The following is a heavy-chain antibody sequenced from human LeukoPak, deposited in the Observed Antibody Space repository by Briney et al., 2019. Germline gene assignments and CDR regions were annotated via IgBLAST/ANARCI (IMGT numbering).Heavy chain of an antibody. J-gene: IGHJ4*02. CDR1: GFTFSSYS. CDR2: ISSSSSTI. V-gene: IGHV3-48*01. CDR3: SRGRGSWNYAD. Sequence: GGSLRLSCAASGFTFSSYSMNWVRQAPGKGLEWVSYISSSSSTIYYADSVKGRFTISRDNAKNSLYLQMNGLRAEDTAVYYCSRGRGSWNYADWGQGTLVTVSS. D-gene: IGHD1-7*01.